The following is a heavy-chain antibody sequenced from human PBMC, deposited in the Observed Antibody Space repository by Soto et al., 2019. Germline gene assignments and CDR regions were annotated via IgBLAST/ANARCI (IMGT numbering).Heavy chain of an antibody. CDR3: ARGIAAVFYFDS. J-gene: IGHJ4*02. D-gene: IGHD6-13*01. V-gene: IGHV1-69*13. CDR1: GGTFSSYA. CDR2: IIPIFGTA. Sequence: SVKVSCKASGGTFSSYAIGWVRQAPGQGLEWMGGIIPIFGTANYAQKFQGRVTITADESTSTAYMELSSLRSEDTAVYYCARGIAAVFYFDSWGQGTRVTVS.